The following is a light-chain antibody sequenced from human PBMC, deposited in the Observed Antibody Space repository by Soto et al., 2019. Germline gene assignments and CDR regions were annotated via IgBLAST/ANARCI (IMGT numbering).Light chain of an antibody. CDR3: QQYGTSSPTT. V-gene: IGKV3-20*01. Sequence: VVLTQSPGTLSLSPGERATLSCRAGQSVSSNFLAWYQQKPGQAPRLLIYDASSRATGIPDRFSGSGSGTDFTLTIFRLEPEDFAVYYCQQYGTSSPTTFGQGAKVDIK. CDR2: DAS. J-gene: IGKJ1*01. CDR1: QSVSSNF.